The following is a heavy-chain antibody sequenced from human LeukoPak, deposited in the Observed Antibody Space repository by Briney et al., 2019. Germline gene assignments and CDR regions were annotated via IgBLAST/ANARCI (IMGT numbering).Heavy chain of an antibody. J-gene: IGHJ6*02. V-gene: IGHV1-46*01. Sequence: GASVMVSCKASGYTFTSYYMHWVRQAPGQGLEWMGIINPSGGSTSYAQKFQGRVTMTTDTSTSTAYMELRSLRSDDTAVYYCASNNDFWSGYYPYYGMDVWGQGTTVTVSS. CDR3: ASNNDFWSGYYPYYGMDV. CDR2: INPSGGST. CDR1: GYTFTSYY. D-gene: IGHD3-3*01.